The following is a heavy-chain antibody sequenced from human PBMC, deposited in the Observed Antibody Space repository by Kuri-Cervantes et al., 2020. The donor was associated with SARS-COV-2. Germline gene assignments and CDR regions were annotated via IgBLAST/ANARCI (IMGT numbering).Heavy chain of an antibody. Sequence: SETLSLTCTVSGGSISSYYWSWIRQPPGKGLEWIGEINHSGSTNYNPSLKSRVTISVDTSKNQFSLKLSSVTAADTAVYYCARDHPLIAAAGNYYYYGMDVWGQGTTVTVSS. D-gene: IGHD6-13*01. CDR3: ARDHPLIAAAGNYYYYGMDV. J-gene: IGHJ6*02. V-gene: IGHV4-34*01. CDR2: INHSGST. CDR1: GGSISSYY.